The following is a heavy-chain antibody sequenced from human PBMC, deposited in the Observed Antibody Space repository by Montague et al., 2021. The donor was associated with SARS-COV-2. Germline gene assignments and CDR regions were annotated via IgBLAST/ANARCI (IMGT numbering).Heavy chain of an antibody. D-gene: IGHD6-13*01. Sequence: CAISGDSVSSNNAAWNWIRQSPSRGLEWLGGQNYSSRCGYALLVPAKGGFLILPNTSENQSSRQQNAVTPEDPAVYYCARDPHIGSTWPFSGYGMDVWGQGTTVTASS. CDR1: GDSVSSNNAA. V-gene: IGHV6-1*01. J-gene: IGHJ6*02. CDR3: ARDPHIGSTWPFSGYGMDV. CDR2: QNYSSRCGY.